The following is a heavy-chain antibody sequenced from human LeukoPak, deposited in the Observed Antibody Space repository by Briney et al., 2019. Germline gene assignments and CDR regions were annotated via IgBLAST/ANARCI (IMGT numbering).Heavy chain of an antibody. D-gene: IGHD5-24*01. J-gene: IGHJ4*02. CDR1: GGSISSYY. V-gene: IGHV4-4*07. Sequence: SETLSLTCTVSGGSISSYYWSWIRQPPGKGLEWIGRIYTSGATNYNPSLKSRVTISVDTSKNQFSLKLSSVTAADTAVYYCARARRDGYNYDYWGQGTLVTVSS. CDR3: ARARRDGYNYDY. CDR2: IYTSGAT.